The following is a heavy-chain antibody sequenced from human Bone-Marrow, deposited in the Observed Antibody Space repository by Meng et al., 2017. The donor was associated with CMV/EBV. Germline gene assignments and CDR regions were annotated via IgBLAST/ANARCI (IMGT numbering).Heavy chain of an antibody. CDR1: GFTFSSYA. D-gene: IGHD6-6*01. CDR3: AKVPAARRLWYFDL. V-gene: IGHV3-23*03. Sequence: GESLKISCAASGFTFSSYAMSWVRQAPGKGLEWVSVIYSGGSSTYYADSVKGRFTISRDNSKKTLYLQMNSLRAEDTAVYYCAKVPAARRLWYFDLWGRGALVTVSS. J-gene: IGHJ2*01. CDR2: IYSGGSST.